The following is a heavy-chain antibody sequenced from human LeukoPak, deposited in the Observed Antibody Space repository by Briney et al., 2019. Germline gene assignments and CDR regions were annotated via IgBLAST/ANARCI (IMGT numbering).Heavy chain of an antibody. J-gene: IGHJ4*02. CDR3: AREGSYCVGGACYSFDF. CDR2: MHAGNGNT. CDR1: GYRFISHY. D-gene: IGHD2-15*01. V-gene: IGHV1-2*02. Sequence: ASVKVSCKASGYRFISHYIHWVRQAPGQGPEWLGWMHAGNGNTRYPEKFEGRVTMTRDTSSNTAYMDLTSLRSDDTAVYYCAREGSYCVGGACYSFDFWGQGTLVTVSS.